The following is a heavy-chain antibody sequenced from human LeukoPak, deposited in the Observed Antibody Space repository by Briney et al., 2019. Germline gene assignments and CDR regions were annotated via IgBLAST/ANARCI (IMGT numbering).Heavy chain of an antibody. Sequence: SETLSLTCTVSGGSISSYYWSWIRQPPGKGLEWIGYIYYSGSTNYNPSVKSRATISVDTSKNQFSLKLSSVTAADTAVYYCARQPSRAAAGHSYYYYYGMDVWGQGTTVTVSS. CDR1: GGSISSYY. D-gene: IGHD6-13*01. CDR2: IYYSGST. CDR3: ARQPSRAAAGHSYYYYYGMDV. J-gene: IGHJ6*02. V-gene: IGHV4-59*08.